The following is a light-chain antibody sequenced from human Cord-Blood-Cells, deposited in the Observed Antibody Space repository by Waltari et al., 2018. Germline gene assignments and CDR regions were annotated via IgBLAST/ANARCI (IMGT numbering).Light chain of an antibody. CDR3: QQYGSSPPLFT. CDR2: GAS. Sequence: EIVLTQSPGTLSLSPGDRATLSCRASQSVSSSYLAWYEQKPGQAPRLLIYGASSRATGIPDRFSDSGSGTDFTLTISRLEPEDFAVYYCQQYGSSPPLFTFGPGTKVDIK. J-gene: IGKJ3*01. CDR1: QSVSSSY. V-gene: IGKV3-20*01.